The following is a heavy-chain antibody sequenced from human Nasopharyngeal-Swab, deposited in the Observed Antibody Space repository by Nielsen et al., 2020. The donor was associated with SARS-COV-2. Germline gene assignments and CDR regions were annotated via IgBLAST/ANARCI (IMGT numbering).Heavy chain of an antibody. CDR2: VFYTGT. V-gene: IGHV4-39*07. Sequence: GSLRLSCSVSGASISNRTYYGGWIRQSPEKGLQWLGTVFYTGTYYNPSLQSRVTISVDTSKNQFSLKLTSVTAADTAVYYCVRDESGDYLGLPFDSWGPGTLVTVSS. CDR1: GASISNRTYY. J-gene: IGHJ4*02. D-gene: IGHD4-17*01. CDR3: VRDESGDYLGLPFDS.